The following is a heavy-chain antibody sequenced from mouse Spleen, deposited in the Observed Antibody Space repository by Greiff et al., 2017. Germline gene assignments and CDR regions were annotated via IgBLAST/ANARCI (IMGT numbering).Heavy chain of an antibody. D-gene: IGHD2-5*01. Sequence: QVQLQQPGAELVMPGASVKLSCKASGYTFTSYWMHWVKQRPGQGLEWIGEIDPSDSYTNYNQKFKGKATLTVDKSSSTAYMQLSSLTSEDSAVYYCARSSYYSNYVDYAMDYWGQGTSVTVSS. CDR2: IDPSDSYT. V-gene: IGHV1-69*01. CDR3: ARSSYYSNYVDYAMDY. J-gene: IGHJ4*01. CDR1: GYTFTSYW.